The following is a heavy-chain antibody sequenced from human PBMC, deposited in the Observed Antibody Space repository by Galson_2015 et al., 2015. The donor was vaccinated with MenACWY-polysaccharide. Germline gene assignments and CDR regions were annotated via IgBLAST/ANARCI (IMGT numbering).Heavy chain of an antibody. CDR3: AKVTFSGYDTSTFDY. CDR1: GFTFSNYG. J-gene: IGHJ4*02. V-gene: IGHV3-30*18. CDR2: ISYDGNNN. D-gene: IGHD5-12*01. Sequence: SLRLSCAASGFTFSNYGMHWVRQAPGTGLEWLAVISYDGNNNYNADSVKGRFTISRDNSKNTLYLQMNSLRAEDTAMYYCAKVTFSGYDTSTFDYWGQGTLVTVSS.